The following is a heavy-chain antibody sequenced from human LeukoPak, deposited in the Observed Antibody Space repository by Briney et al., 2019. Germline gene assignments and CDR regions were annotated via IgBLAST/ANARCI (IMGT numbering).Heavy chain of an antibody. J-gene: IGHJ6*03. Sequence: GGSLRLSCAASGFTFSSYAMSWVRQAPGKGLEWVSAISGSGGSTYYADSVKGRFTISRDNSKNTLYLQMNSLRAEDTAVYYCASQLLWFGEFPGYYYMDVWGKGTTVTVSS. CDR3: ASQLLWFGEFPGYYYMDV. V-gene: IGHV3-23*01. D-gene: IGHD3-10*01. CDR2: ISGSGGST. CDR1: GFTFSSYA.